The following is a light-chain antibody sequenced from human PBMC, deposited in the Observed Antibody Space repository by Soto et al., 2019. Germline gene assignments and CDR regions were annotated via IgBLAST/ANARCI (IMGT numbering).Light chain of an antibody. J-gene: IGKJ5*01. CDR1: KSFLHIDEGTTN. V-gene: IGKV2-40*01. Sequence: DIVMPQPPLYLPATPGEPAPISCRSGKSFLHIDEGTTNLDWYLQRPGQSPELLISPLSYRASGVPDRFSGSGSGTDFTLEISRVEAEDVGVYYCMQRMEFPITFGQGTRLEIK. CDR3: MQRMEFPIT. CDR2: PLS.